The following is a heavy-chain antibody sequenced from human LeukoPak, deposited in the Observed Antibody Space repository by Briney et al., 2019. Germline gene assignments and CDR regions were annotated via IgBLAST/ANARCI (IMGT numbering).Heavy chain of an antibody. V-gene: IGHV1-2*02. D-gene: IGHD3-22*01. J-gene: IGHJ4*02. CDR3: ARTYYDSSGYVPFDY. CDR2: INPNSGAT. Sequence: AASVKVSCKSSGYTFTGYYMHWVRQAPGQGLEWMGWINPNSGATNYAQKFQGRVTMTRDTSISTAYMELSRLRSDDTAVYYCARTYYDSSGYVPFDYWGQGTLVTVSS. CDR1: GYTFTGYY.